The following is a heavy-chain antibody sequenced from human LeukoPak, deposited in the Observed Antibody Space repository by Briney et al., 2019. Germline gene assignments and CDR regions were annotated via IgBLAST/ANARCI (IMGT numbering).Heavy chain of an antibody. J-gene: IGHJ5*02. CDR1: GGSISSHY. Sequence: SETLSLTCTVSGGSISSHYWSWIRQPPGKGLEWIGYIYYSGSTNYNPSLKSRVTISVATSKIQFSLKLSSVTAADTAVYYCARGYNWNPTWFDPWGQGTLVTVSS. CDR3: ARGYNWNPTWFDP. D-gene: IGHD1-20*01. V-gene: IGHV4-59*11. CDR2: IYYSGST.